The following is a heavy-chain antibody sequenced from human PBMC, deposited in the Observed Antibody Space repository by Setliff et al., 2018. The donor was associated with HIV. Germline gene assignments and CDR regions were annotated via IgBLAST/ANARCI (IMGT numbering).Heavy chain of an antibody. CDR3: ARESEHYEILTGSLPVPLYYYYMDV. J-gene: IGHJ6*03. CDR2: IIPMFGTT. D-gene: IGHD3-9*01. Sequence: GASVKVSCKASGVTFRRFAFSWVRQAPGQGLEWMGGIIPMFGTTNYAQKFQGRVTITADESTSTVYMELTSLRFEDTAVYYCARESEHYEILTGSLPVPLYYYYMDVWGKGTTVTVSS. CDR1: GVTFRRFA. V-gene: IGHV1-69*13.